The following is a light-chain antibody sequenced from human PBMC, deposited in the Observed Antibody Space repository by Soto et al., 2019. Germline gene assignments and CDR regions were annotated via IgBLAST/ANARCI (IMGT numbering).Light chain of an antibody. CDR1: SSDVGDHNS. V-gene: IGLV2-14*03. J-gene: IGLJ2*01. CDR2: AVS. Sequence: QSALTQPASVSGSPGQSITISCTGTSSDVGDHNSVSWYQQQPGKAPKLMIYAVSNRPSGVSNRFSGSKSGTTASLTISRLQAEDEADYYCGSYTTSITVIFGGGTKLTVL. CDR3: GSYTTSITVI.